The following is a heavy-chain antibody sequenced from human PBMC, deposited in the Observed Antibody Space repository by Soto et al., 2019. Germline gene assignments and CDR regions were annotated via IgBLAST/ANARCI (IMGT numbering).Heavy chain of an antibody. Sequence: QVQLVQSGAEVKKPGASVKVSCKASGYTFTNYAVTWVRQAPGQGLEWMGWINVYDANTKYAQKFQGRVTMTTDTSTNTVYMELRSLTSDDTAVYYCARDGVAVTTGISGYWGQGTLVTVSS. D-gene: IGHD4-4*01. CDR2: INVYDANT. CDR3: ARDGVAVTTGISGY. V-gene: IGHV1-18*01. J-gene: IGHJ4*02. CDR1: GYTFTNYA.